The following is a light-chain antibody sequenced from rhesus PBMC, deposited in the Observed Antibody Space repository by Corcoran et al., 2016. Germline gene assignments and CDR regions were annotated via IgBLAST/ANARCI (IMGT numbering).Light chain of an antibody. CDR1: QDITNW. J-gene: IGKJ1*01. Sequence: DIQMTQSPSSLSASVGDRVTLTCRASQDITNWLAWYQQKPGKAPKLLIFKAVSLQSGVPSRFSGGGSGTDFTLTISRLQPDDFGTYICHQSRRAPPTFGPGTKVEIK. CDR3: HQSRRAPPT. V-gene: IGKV1-21*01. CDR2: KAV.